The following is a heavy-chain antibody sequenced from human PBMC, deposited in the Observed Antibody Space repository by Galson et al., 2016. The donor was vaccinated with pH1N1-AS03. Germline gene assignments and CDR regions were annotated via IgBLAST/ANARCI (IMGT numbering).Heavy chain of an antibody. CDR2: IIPLSGMT. V-gene: IGHV1-69*04. J-gene: IGHJ3*02. CDR3: SRDLRGEDVGSNGRFYETEAFEI. D-gene: IGHD2-8*01. Sequence: SVKVSCKASGGSFSDFGLNWVRQAPGQGLEWMGRIIPLSGMTDYAQKFQDRVTILADKSTTTAYMEVSSLRSEDTAVYSGSRDLRGEDVGSNGRFYETEAFEIWGQGTKVTVSS. CDR1: GGSFSDFG.